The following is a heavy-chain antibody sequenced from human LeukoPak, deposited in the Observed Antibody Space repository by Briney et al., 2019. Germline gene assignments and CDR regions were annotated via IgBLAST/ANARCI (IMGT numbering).Heavy chain of an antibody. CDR3: GSRAGY. V-gene: IGHV5-51*01. CDR2: IYPGDSDA. J-gene: IGHJ4*02. D-gene: IGHD3-10*01. Sequence: RGESLKISCTGSGYSFTTYWIGWVRQMPGKGLEWMGIIYPGDSDARYSPSFQGQVTISADKSISTAYLQWSTLKASDTAVYYCGSRAGYWGQGTLVIVSS. CDR1: GYSFTTYW.